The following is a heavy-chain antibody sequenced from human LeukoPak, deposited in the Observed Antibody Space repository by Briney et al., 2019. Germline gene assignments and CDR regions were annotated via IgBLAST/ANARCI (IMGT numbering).Heavy chain of an antibody. J-gene: IGHJ4*02. V-gene: IGHV3-11*01. D-gene: IGHD3-22*01. CDR3: ATAKRGYDSSGYYGYFFDY. CDR1: GFNFSDYY. Sequence: GGSLRLSCAASGFNFSDYYMSWIRQAPGKGLEWVSYICRSGSTIYYANSVKGRFTISRDNAKNSLYLQMNSLRAEDTAVYYCATAKRGYDSSGYYGYFFDYWGQGTLVTVSS. CDR2: ICRSGSTI.